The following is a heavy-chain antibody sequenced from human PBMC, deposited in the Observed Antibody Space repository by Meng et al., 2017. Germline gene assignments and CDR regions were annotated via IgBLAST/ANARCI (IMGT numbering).Heavy chain of an antibody. V-gene: IGHV1-3*01. CDR2: INAGNGDT. D-gene: IGHD3-3*01. Sequence: QVQVVESWAEVKETLGASVKISCKASGYTFNNYAMHWVRQAPGQRLEWMGWINAGNGDTKFSQKFQGRVSISRDTSASTAYMELRSLRFEDTAVYYCATTLNYDFWSGFYYWGQGTLVTVSS. J-gene: IGHJ4*02. CDR3: ATTLNYDFWSGFYY. CDR1: GYTFNNYA.